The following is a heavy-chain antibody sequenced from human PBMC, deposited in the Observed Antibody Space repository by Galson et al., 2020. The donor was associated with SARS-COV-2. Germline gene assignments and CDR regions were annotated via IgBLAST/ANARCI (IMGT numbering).Heavy chain of an antibody. Sequence: GGSLRLSCAASGFTFSSYAMHWVRQAPGKGLEWVAVISYDGSNKYYADSVKGRFTISRDNSKNTLYLQMNSLRAEDTAVYYCARDSPYYDVWSGYMTSNAHYYYYYYMDVWVKGTTVTVSS. J-gene: IGHJ6*03. CDR3: ARDSPYYDVWSGYMTSNAHYYYYYYMDV. CDR2: ISYDGSNK. D-gene: IGHD3-3*01. CDR1: GFTFSSYA. V-gene: IGHV3-30-3*01.